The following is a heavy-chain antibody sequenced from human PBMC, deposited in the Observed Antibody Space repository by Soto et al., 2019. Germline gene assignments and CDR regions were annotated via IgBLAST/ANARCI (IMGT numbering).Heavy chain of an antibody. CDR2: INHSGST. J-gene: IGHJ4*02. D-gene: IGHD2-2*02. Sequence: SETLSLTCAVYGGSFSGYYWSWIRQPPGKGLEWIGEINHSGSTNYNPSLKGRVTISVDTSKNQFSLKLSSGTAADTAVYYCARGRDIVVVPAAILHAYFDYWGQGTRVTVSS. CDR1: GGSFSGYY. V-gene: IGHV4-34*01. CDR3: ARGRDIVVVPAAILHAYFDY.